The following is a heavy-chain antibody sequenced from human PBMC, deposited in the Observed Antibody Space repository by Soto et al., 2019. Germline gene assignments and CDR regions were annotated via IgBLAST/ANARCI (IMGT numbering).Heavy chain of an antibody. J-gene: IGHJ4*02. V-gene: IGHV3-11*01. Sequence: PGGSLRLSCAASGFTFSDYYMSWIRQAPGKGLEWVSYISSSGSTIYYADSVKGRFTISRDNAKNSLYLQMNSLRAEDTAVYYCARPLHEVYFDWLSPENWGQGTPVTVSS. CDR1: GFTFSDYY. CDR3: ARPLHEVYFDWLSPEN. CDR2: ISSSGSTI. D-gene: IGHD3-9*01.